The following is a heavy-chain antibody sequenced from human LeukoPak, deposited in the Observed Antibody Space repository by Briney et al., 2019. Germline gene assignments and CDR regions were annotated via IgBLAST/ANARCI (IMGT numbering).Heavy chain of an antibody. CDR3: AREWVGDGDSGVAHD. V-gene: IGHV4-61*02. CDR2: IYTSGST. D-gene: IGHD4-17*01. J-gene: IGHJ4*02. CDR1: GGSISSGSYY. Sequence: PSETLSLTCTVSGGSISSGSYYWSWIRQPAGKGLEWIGRIYTSGSTNYNPSLKSRVTISVDTSKNQFSLKLSSVTAADTAVYYCAREWVGDGDSGVAHDWGQGTLVTVSS.